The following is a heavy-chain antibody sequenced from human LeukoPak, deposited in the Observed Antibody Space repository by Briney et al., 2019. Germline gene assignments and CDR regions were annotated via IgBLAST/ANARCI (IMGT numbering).Heavy chain of an antibody. D-gene: IGHD2-8*01. CDR1: GFTFSSYQ. J-gene: IGHJ6*02. CDR2: IRSSGGSI. CDR3: ARVSGMVYAWYYGMDV. Sequence: GGSLRLSCAASGFTFSSYQMNWVRQAPGKGLEWVSHIRSSGGSIYYADSVKGRFTISRDNAKNSLYLQMNSLRAEDTAVYYCARVSGMVYAWYYGMDVWGQGTTVTVSS. V-gene: IGHV3-48*03.